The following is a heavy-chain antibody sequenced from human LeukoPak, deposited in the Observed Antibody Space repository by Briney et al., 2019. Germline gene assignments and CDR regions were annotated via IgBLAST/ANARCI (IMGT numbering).Heavy chain of an antibody. J-gene: IGHJ4*02. CDR2: ISSSSSYI. CDR1: GFTFSSYS. Sequence: GGSLRPSCAASGFTFSSYSMNWVRQAPGKGLEWVSSISSSSSYIYYADSVKGRFTISRDNAKNSLYLQMNTLRAEDTAVYYCARDTRTGVFDYWGQGTLVTVSS. CDR3: ARDTRTGVFDY. D-gene: IGHD7-27*01. V-gene: IGHV3-21*01.